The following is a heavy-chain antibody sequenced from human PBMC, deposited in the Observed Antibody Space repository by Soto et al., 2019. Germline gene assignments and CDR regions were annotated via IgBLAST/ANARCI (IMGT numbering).Heavy chain of an antibody. J-gene: IGHJ6*02. CDR1: GFTFSSYA. CDR2: ISGSGGST. Sequence: GGSLRLSCAASGFTFSSYAMSWVRQAPGKGLEWVSAISGSGGSTYYADSVKGRFTISRDNSKNTLYLQMNSLRAEDTAVYYCAKDLRWYYGSGFSLGMDVWGQGTTVTVSS. CDR3: AKDLRWYYGSGFSLGMDV. V-gene: IGHV3-23*01. D-gene: IGHD3-10*01.